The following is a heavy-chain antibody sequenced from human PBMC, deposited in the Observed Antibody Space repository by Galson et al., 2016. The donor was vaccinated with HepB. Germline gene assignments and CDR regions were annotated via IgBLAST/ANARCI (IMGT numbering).Heavy chain of an antibody. CDR1: GFTFSSYS. Sequence: SLRLSCAASGFTFSSYSMNWVRQAPGKGLEWVSYISSSSSTIYYADSVKGRFTISRDNAKNSLYLQMNSLRDEDTAVYYCARDALIIAAAGIGYYYYYGMDVRGQGTTVTVSS. D-gene: IGHD6-13*01. CDR2: ISSSSSTI. CDR3: ARDALIIAAAGIGYYYYYGMDV. V-gene: IGHV3-48*02. J-gene: IGHJ6*02.